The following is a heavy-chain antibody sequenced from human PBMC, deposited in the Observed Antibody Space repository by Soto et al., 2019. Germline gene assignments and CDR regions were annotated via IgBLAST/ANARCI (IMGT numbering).Heavy chain of an antibody. J-gene: IGHJ4*02. Sequence: EVQLLESGGGLVQPGGSLRLSCAASGFTFSSYAMSWFRQAPGKGLELVSAISGSGGSTYYADSVKGRFTISRDNSKNTRYLQMNSLRAEDTAVYYCPKDRIFYSNYGHWGQGTLVTVSS. CDR1: GFTFSSYA. V-gene: IGHV3-23*01. CDR2: ISGSGGST. D-gene: IGHD4-4*01. CDR3: PKDRIFYSNYGH.